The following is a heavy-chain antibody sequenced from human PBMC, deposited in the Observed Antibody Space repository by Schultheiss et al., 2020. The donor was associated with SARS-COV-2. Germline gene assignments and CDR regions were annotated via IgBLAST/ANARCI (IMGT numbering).Heavy chain of an antibody. CDR2: ISGSGGST. J-gene: IGHJ4*02. CDR1: GFTFSSYA. CDR3: ARDPGVKILWFGEFDY. D-gene: IGHD3-10*01. Sequence: GGSLRLSCAASGFTFSSYAMSWVRQAPGKGLEWVSAISGSGGSTYYADSVKGRFTISRDNSKNTLYMQMNSLRAEDTAVYYCARDPGVKILWFGEFDYWGQGTLVTVS. V-gene: IGHV3-23*01.